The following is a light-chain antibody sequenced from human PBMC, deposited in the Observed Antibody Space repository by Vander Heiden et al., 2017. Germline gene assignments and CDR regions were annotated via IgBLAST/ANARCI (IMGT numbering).Light chain of an antibody. Sequence: DIQMTQSPSSLSASVGDRVTITCRASQSISNYLSWYQQKPGKAPKLLIYGASSLQSGVPSRFSGSGSGTDFTLTISRLQPEDFASYYCQQSDSTPSTFGQGTKVEIK. J-gene: IGKJ1*01. CDR2: GAS. CDR1: QSISNY. CDR3: QQSDSTPST. V-gene: IGKV1-39*01.